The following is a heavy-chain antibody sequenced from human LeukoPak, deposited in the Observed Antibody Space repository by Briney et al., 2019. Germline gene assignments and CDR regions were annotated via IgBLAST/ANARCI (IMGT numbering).Heavy chain of an antibody. CDR2: IYTSGST. D-gene: IGHD4-11*01. V-gene: IGHV4-61*02. CDR1: GGSISSGSYY. Sequence: SETLSLTCTVSGGSISSGSYYWSWIRQPAGKGLEWIGRIYTSGSTNYNPSLKSRVTMSVDMSKNQFSLKLSSVTAADTAVYYCARGTTVNSRFDYWGQGTLVTVSS. CDR3: ARGTTVNSRFDY. J-gene: IGHJ4*02.